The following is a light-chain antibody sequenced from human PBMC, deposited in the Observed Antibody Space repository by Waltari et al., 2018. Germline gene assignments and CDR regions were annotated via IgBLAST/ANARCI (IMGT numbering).Light chain of an antibody. V-gene: IGLV1-40*01. CDR1: SSNIGAGYD. CDR3: QSYDSSLSVV. J-gene: IGLJ2*01. Sequence: QSVLTQPPSVSGAPGQRVTISCTGSSSNIGAGYDVHWYQQLPGTAPKLLIYGNINRPSGVPDRFSGSKSGTSASLAITGLQAEEEADYYCQSYDSSLSVVFGGGTKLTVL. CDR2: GNI.